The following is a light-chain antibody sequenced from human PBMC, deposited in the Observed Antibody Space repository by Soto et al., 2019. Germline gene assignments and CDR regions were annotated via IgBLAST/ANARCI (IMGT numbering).Light chain of an antibody. Sequence: DIHMTQSPASLSASVGARVTITCQASQDIRNYLNGYQQKLGKAPKLRIYDASNLETGVPSRFSGSGSGTDFTFTISSLPPEDIATYCCQQYSHLITFGQGTRLEIK. CDR1: QDIRNY. CDR3: QQYSHLIT. V-gene: IGKV1-33*01. CDR2: DAS. J-gene: IGKJ5*01.